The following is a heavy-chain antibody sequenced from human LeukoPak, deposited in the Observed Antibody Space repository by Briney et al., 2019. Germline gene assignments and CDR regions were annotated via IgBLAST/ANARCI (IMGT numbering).Heavy chain of an antibody. Sequence: GGSLRLSCAASGFTFSSYWMTWVRQAPGKGLEWVANIKQDGSEKYYVDSVKGRFTISRDNAKNSLFLQMNSLRAGDTAVYYCARGSGSHFDYWGQGTLVTVSS. J-gene: IGHJ4*02. CDR3: ARGSGSHFDY. V-gene: IGHV3-7*04. CDR1: GFTFSSYW. D-gene: IGHD1-26*01. CDR2: IKQDGSEK.